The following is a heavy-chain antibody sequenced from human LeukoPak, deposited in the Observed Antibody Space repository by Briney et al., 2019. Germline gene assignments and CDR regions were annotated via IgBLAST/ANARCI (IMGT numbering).Heavy chain of an antibody. CDR2: ISHDGGNK. D-gene: IGHD3-3*01. V-gene: IGHV3-30*18. CDR3: AKPRGGYYFDH. J-gene: IGHJ4*02. CDR1: GFTFSVYG. Sequence: GGSLRLSCAASGFTFSVYGMHWVRQGPGKGLEWVALISHDGGNKNYTDSVKGRFTISRDNSKNTVYLQMNSLRPEDTAVYYCAKPRGGYYFDHWGQGTLVTVPS.